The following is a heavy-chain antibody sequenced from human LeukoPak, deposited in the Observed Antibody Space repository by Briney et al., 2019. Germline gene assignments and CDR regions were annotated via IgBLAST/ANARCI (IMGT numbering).Heavy chain of an antibody. CDR2: INPNSGGT. Sequence: LGWINPNSGGTNYAQKFQGWVTMTRDTSISTAYMELSRLRSDDTAVYYCAREARGYTAMVKWGQGTLVTVSS. D-gene: IGHD5-18*01. J-gene: IGHJ4*02. V-gene: IGHV1-2*04. CDR3: AREARGYTAMVK.